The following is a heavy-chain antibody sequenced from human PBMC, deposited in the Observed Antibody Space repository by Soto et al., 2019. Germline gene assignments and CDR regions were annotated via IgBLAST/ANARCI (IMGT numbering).Heavy chain of an antibody. CDR1: GFTVSSNY. V-gene: IGHV3-66*01. J-gene: IGHJ6*02. CDR2: IYSGGST. CDR3: ARDRNSMYGMDV. Sequence: EVQLVESGGGLVQPGGSLRLSCAASGFTVSSNYMSWVRQAPGKGLEWVSVIYSGGSTYYADSVKGRFTISRDNSKNTLYIQMSSLRAEDTAVYYCARDRNSMYGMDVWGQGTTVTVSS. D-gene: IGHD3-3*02.